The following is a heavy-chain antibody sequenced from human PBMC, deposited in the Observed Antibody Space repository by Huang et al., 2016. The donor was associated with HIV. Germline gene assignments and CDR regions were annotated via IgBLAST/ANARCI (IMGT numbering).Heavy chain of an antibody. V-gene: IGHV3-48*01. CDR3: VRDSSSGLQLRY. D-gene: IGHD3-22*01. J-gene: IGHJ4*02. CDR1: GYTFSTYS. CDR2: ISKTRGAT. Sequence: EVQLVESGGGLAQPGGSLRLSCVASGYTFSTYSMNWVSQAPGKGLEWVSYISKTRGATSYAESVKGRFTVSRDNVKNSLYLQMNRLRVEDTAMYYCVRDSSSGLQLRYWGQGALVIVS.